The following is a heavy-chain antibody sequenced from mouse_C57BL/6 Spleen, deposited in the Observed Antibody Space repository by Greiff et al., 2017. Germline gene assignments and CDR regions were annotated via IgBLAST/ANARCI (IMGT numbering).Heavy chain of an antibody. Sequence: EVHLVESGEGLVKPGGSLKLSCAASGFTFSSYAMSWVRQTPEKRLEWVAYISSGGDYIYYADTVKGRFTISRDNARNTLYMQMSSLNSEDTAMYYCTRGDYDYDVFAYWGQGTLVTVSA. D-gene: IGHD2-4*01. CDR1: GFTFSSYA. CDR3: TRGDYDYDVFAY. CDR2: ISSGGDYI. J-gene: IGHJ3*01. V-gene: IGHV5-9-1*02.